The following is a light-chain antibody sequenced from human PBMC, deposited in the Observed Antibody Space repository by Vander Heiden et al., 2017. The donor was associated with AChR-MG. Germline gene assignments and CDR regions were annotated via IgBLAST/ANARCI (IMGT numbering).Light chain of an antibody. CDR3: HQYYDPPPYT. V-gene: IGKV4-1*01. CDR2: WAS. CDR1: QSLLFSSNNRNY. J-gene: IGKJ2*01. Sequence: DIVMTQSPDSLAVSLGERATINCKSSQSLLFSSNNRNYLGWFQQKPGQPPKLLISWASTRESGVPDRFSGSGSGTDFTLTISSRQAEDVAIYYCHQYYDPPPYTFGPRTKLEIK.